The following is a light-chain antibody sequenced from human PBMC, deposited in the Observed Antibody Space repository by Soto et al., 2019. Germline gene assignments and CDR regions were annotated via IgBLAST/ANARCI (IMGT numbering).Light chain of an antibody. CDR1: QSVGRNY. J-gene: IGKJ4*01. CDR2: GAS. Sequence: EIVLTQSPGTLSLSPGERATLSCRASQSVGRNYLAWYQQKPGQAPRLLIYGASSRATGIPDRFSGSGSGTDFTLTFSRLEPEDFAVYYCQQYASSPLTFGXGT. CDR3: QQYASSPLT. V-gene: IGKV3-20*01.